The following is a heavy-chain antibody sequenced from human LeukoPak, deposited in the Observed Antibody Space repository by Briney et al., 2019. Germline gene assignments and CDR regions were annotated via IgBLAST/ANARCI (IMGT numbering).Heavy chain of an antibody. CDR3: ARGKSRWTMIVVVPSYYFDY. CDR1: GGSISSYY. Sequence: PSETLSLTCTVSGGSISSYYWSWIRQPPGKGLEWIGEINHSGSTNYNPSLKSRVTISVDTSKNQFSLKLSSVTAADTAVYYCARGKSRWTMIVVVPSYYFDYWGQGTLVTVSS. J-gene: IGHJ4*02. D-gene: IGHD3-22*01. CDR2: INHSGST. V-gene: IGHV4-34*01.